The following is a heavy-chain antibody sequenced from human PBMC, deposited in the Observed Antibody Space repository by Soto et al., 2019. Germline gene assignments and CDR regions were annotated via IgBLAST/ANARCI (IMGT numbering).Heavy chain of an antibody. CDR1: GGTFSSYA. CDR3: ARGAVQLERTTFDY. D-gene: IGHD1-1*01. J-gene: IGHJ4*02. CDR2: IIPIFGTA. Sequence: QVQLVQSGAEVKKPGSSVKVSCKASGGTFSSYAISWVRQAPGQGLEWMGGIIPIFGTANYAQKFHGRVTITADESTSTAYMELSSLRSEDTAVYYCARGAVQLERTTFDYWGQGTLVTVSS. V-gene: IGHV1-69*01.